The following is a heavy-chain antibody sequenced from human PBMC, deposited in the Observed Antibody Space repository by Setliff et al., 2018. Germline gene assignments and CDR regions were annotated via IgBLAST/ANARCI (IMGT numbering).Heavy chain of an antibody. V-gene: IGHV4-61*02. CDR2: LHTSGST. D-gene: IGHD1-26*01. CDR3: ARDNTILGATDH. Sequence: PSETLSLTCAVSGGSLNSGSYYWSWIRQSTERGLEWLGRLHTSGSTTYNPALNSRVTISVDTSTNQFSLRSTSLTAADTAVYFCARDNTILGATDHWGQGTLVTVSS. J-gene: IGHJ5*02. CDR1: GGSLNSGSYY.